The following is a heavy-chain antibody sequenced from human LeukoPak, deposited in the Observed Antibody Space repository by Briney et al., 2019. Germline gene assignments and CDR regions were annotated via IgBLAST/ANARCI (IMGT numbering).Heavy chain of an antibody. V-gene: IGHV4-59*01. D-gene: IGHD1-26*01. J-gene: IGHJ5*02. CDR1: GVSISGYY. Sequence: PSETLSLTCTVSGVSISGYYWNWIRQPPGKGLEWIAYIYYGGSTNYNPSLKSRVTIAADTSKNQISLKVISVTTADTAVYYCARGPTTIWEEWFDPWGQGTLVTVSS. CDR3: ARGPTTIWEEWFDP. CDR2: IYYGGST.